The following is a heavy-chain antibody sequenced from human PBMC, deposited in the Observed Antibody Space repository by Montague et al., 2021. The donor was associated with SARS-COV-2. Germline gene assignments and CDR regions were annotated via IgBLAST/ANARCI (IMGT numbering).Heavy chain of an antibody. V-gene: IGHV2-70*01. CDR1: AGSISSHY. J-gene: IGHJ4*02. CDR3: ARDWRSTHFDY. CDR2: IDCADDK. Sequence: TLSLTCTVSAGSISSHYWSWIRQPPGKALEWLAHIDCADDKYYSTSLKTRLTTSKDTSKNQVVLTMTNMDPVDTATYYCARDWRSTHFDYWGQGTLVTVSS. D-gene: IGHD3-9*01.